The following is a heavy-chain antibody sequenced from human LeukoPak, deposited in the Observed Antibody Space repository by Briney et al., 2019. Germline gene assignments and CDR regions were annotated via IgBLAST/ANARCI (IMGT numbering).Heavy chain of an antibody. D-gene: IGHD4-17*01. CDR3: AKDLNYGDLLDY. CDR1: GFTFSSYG. CDR2: IRNDGRNK. V-gene: IGHV3-30*02. Sequence: GGSLRLSCAASGFTFSSYGMHWVRQAPGKGLEWVAFIRNDGRNKYYTDSVKGRFTISRDNSKNTLYLQMNSLRAEDTAVYYCAKDLNYGDLLDYWGQGTLVTVPS. J-gene: IGHJ4*02.